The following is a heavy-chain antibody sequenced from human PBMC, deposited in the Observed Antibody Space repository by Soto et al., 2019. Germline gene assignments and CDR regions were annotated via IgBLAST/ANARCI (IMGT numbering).Heavy chain of an antibody. D-gene: IGHD3-22*01. Sequence: QVQLVESGGGVVQPGRSLRLSCAASGFTFSSYGMHWVRQAPGKGLEWVAVISYDGSNKYYADSVKGRFTISRDNSKNTLYLQMNSLRAEDTAVYYCAKERSSGYHDAFDIWGQGTMVTVSS. CDR2: ISYDGSNK. CDR1: GFTFSSYG. J-gene: IGHJ3*02. CDR3: AKERSSGYHDAFDI. V-gene: IGHV3-30*18.